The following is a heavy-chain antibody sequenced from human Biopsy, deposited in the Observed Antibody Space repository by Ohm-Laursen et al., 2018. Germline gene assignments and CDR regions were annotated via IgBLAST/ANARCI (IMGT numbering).Heavy chain of an antibody. CDR2: IGGSGGGT. D-gene: IGHD2-15*01. V-gene: IGHV3-23*01. CDR3: ARPMSRVVAYGMDV. J-gene: IGHJ6*02. Sequence: SLRLSCAASGLRFSMYAMSWVRQAPGKGLEWVSAIGGSGGGTYSADSVKGRFTISRDDSKNTVYLQMNSLRVEDRAVYYCARPMSRVVAYGMDVWGQGTTVTVSS. CDR1: GLRFSMYA.